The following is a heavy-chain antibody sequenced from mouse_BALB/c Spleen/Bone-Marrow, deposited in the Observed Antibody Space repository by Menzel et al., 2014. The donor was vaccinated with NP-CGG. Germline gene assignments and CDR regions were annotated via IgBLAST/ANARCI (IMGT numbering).Heavy chain of an antibody. J-gene: IGHJ4*01. Sequence: SAAAVDSSGYLMSWVRQAPGKGLEWIGEINPDSSTINYTPSLKDKFIISRDNAKNTLYLQMSKVRSEDTALYYCARLGYYGTMDYWGQGTSVTVSS. CDR3: ARLGYYGTMDY. V-gene: IGHV4-1*02. CDR2: INPDSSTI. D-gene: IGHD1-1*01. CDR1: AVDSSGYL.